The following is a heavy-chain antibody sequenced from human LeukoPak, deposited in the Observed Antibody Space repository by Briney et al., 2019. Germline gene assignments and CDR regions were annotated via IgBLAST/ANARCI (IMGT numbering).Heavy chain of an antibody. CDR2: IYYSGIA. V-gene: IGHV4-59*03. D-gene: IGHD2-15*01. CDR3: AASGGWDAFHV. Sequence: SETLSLTCIVSDASITTYYWHWIRQPPGKGLEWLGYIYYSGIANYNPSLKSRVTTSVDTSKKQFSLQVKSVTAADTAVYYCAASGGWDAFHVWGQGTMVPVSS. J-gene: IGHJ3*01. CDR1: DASITTYY.